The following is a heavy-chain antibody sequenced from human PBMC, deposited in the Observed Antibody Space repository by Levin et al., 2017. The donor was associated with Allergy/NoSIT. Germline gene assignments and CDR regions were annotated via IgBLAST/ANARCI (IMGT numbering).Heavy chain of an antibody. J-gene: IGHJ4*02. CDR1: GFTFSSYG. V-gene: IGHV3-33*01. CDR2: IWYDGSNK. Sequence: GGSLRLSCAASGFTFSSYGMHWVRQAPGKGLEWVAVIWYDGSNKYYADSVKGRFTISRDNSKNTLYLQMNSLRAEDTAVYYCARLRFYGSGSYYSLEGGKDYWGQGTLVTVSS. D-gene: IGHD3-10*01. CDR3: ARLRFYGSGSYYSLEGGKDY.